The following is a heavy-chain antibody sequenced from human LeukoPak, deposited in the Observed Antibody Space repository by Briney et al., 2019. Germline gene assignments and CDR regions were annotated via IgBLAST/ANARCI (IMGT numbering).Heavy chain of an antibody. Sequence: GASVKVSCKASGYTFTSYAIHWVLQAPGQRLEWMGWINAGNGNTKYSQKFQGRVTITRDTSARTAYMELSSLRSEETAVYYCARDPFNPDCSSTSCPDAFDIWGQGTMVTVSS. D-gene: IGHD2-2*01. J-gene: IGHJ3*02. V-gene: IGHV1-3*01. CDR3: ARDPFNPDCSSTSCPDAFDI. CDR2: INAGNGNT. CDR1: GYTFTSYA.